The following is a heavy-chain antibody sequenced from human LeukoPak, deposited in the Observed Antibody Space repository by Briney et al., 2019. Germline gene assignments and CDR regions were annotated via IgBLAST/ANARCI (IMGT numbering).Heavy chain of an antibody. CDR1: GFTFSSYA. CDR2: ISGSGGST. D-gene: IGHD3-3*01. CDR3: AKEGTIFGVVIMNGMDV. J-gene: IGHJ6*02. Sequence: GGSLRLSCAASGFTFSSYAMSWVRQAPGKGLEWVSAISGSGGSTYYADSVKGRFTISRDNSKNTLYLQMNSPRAEDTAVYYCAKEGTIFGVVIMNGMDVWGQGTTVTVSS. V-gene: IGHV3-23*01.